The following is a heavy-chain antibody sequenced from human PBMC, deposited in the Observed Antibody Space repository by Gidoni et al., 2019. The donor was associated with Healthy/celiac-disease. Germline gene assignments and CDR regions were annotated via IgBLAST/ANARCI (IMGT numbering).Heavy chain of an antibody. CDR2: IVVGSGNT. Sequence: QMQLVQSGPEVKKPGTSVKVSCKASGFTFTSSAVQWVRQARGQRLEWIGWIVVGSGNTNYAQKFQERVTITRDMSTSTAYMELSSLRSEDTAVYYCAADQEGNYDYVWGSIPGYYWGQGTLVTVSS. J-gene: IGHJ4*02. D-gene: IGHD3-16*01. CDR1: GFTFTSSA. CDR3: AADQEGNYDYVWGSIPGYY. V-gene: IGHV1-58*01.